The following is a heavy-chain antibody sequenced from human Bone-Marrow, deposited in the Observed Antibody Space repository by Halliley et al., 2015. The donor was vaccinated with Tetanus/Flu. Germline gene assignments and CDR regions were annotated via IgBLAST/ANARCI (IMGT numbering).Heavy chain of an antibody. D-gene: IGHD3-10*02. CDR1: GASISSYY. CDR3: ARVMLDEPAEYFQH. V-gene: IGHV4-59*01. Sequence: TLSLTCTVSGASISSYYWTRIRQPPGRGLEWIGYISYSGNTNYNPSLKSRGTISLDTSKNQFSLRVRSVTAADTAVYYCARVMLDEPAEYFQHWGPGTLVTVSS. J-gene: IGHJ1*01. CDR2: ISYSGNT.